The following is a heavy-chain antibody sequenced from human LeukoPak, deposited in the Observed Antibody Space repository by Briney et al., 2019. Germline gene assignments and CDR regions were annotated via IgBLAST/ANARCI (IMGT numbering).Heavy chain of an antibody. CDR1: SGSISSISFY. Sequence: SETLSLTCSVSSGSISSISFYWAWVRQPPEKGLEWFGHIYYTWDSYLITSLMSRVTLSVDTSKNQFSLKVNSVTVADTAVYYCVRLQRVLPSNDFWGQGTLVTVSS. V-gene: IGHV4-39*01. D-gene: IGHD2-8*02. J-gene: IGHJ4*02. CDR3: VRLQRVLPSNDF. CDR2: IYYTWDS.